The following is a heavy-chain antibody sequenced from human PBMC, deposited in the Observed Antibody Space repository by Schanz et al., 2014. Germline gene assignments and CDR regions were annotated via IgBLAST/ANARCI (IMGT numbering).Heavy chain of an antibody. CDR1: GFTFSGFW. V-gene: IGHV3-7*01. CDR2: IKEDGSVK. J-gene: IGHJ4*02. D-gene: IGHD6-13*01. Sequence: EVQLVESGGGWVQPGGSLRLSCAASGFTFSGFWMTWVRQAPGKGLEWVANIKEDGSVKDYVDSVKGRFTISRDNAKRSLFLQMNSLRVEDTAVYFCVSQTGSPNYWGQGTLVTVSS. CDR3: VSQTGSPNY.